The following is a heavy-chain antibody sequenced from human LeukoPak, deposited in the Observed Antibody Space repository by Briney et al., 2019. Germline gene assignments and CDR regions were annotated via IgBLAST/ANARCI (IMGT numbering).Heavy chain of an antibody. D-gene: IGHD3-3*01. V-gene: IGHV4-34*01. J-gene: IGHJ4*02. CDR3: ARRRHDFWSGYYTGTDY. CDR2: INHSGST. Sequence: PSETLSLTCAVYGGSFSGYYWSWIRQPPGKGLEWIGEINHSGSTNYNPSLKSRVTISVDTSKNQFSLKLSSVTAADTAVYYCARRRHDFWSGYYTGTDYWGQGTLVTVSS. CDR1: GGSFSGYY.